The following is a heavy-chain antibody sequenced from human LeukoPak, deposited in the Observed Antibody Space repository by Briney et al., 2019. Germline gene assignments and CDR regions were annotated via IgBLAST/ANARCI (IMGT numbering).Heavy chain of an antibody. Sequence: SETLSLTCTVSGDSISRSPYYWGWIRQPPGKGLEWIATIFYSGSTYYNPSLNSRVTISVDTSKNQFSLKLSSVTAADTAVYYCARHGRGSPRDYYYFFMDVWGKGTTVTLSS. J-gene: IGHJ6*03. V-gene: IGHV4-39*01. CDR2: IFYSGST. CDR1: GDSISRSPYY. CDR3: ARHGRGSPRDYYYFFMDV.